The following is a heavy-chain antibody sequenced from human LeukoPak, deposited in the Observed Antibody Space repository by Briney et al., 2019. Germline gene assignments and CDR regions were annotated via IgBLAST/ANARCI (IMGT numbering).Heavy chain of an antibody. CDR1: GFTFSSYS. J-gene: IGHJ4*02. D-gene: IGHD3-3*01. CDR3: ARRDQDYDFWSGYSKDNYFDY. CDR2: ISSSSSYI. Sequence: PGGSLRLSCAASGFTFSSYSMNWVRQAPGKGLEWVSSISSSSSYIYYADSVKGRFTISRDNAKNSLYLQMNSLRAEDTAVYYCARRDQDYDFWSGYSKDNYFDYWGQGTLVTVSS. V-gene: IGHV3-21*01.